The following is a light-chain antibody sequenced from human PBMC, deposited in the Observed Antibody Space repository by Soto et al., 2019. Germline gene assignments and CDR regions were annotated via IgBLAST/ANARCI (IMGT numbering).Light chain of an antibody. CDR2: EVT. Sequence: QSALTQPASVSGSPGQSITISCTGTSSDVGSYNFVSWYQQHPGKGPKLMIYEVTNRPSGVSNRFSGSKSGNTAPLTISGLQDEDEADYYCSSYTGSYSLYVFGTGTKVTVL. V-gene: IGLV2-14*01. CDR3: SSYTGSYSLYV. J-gene: IGLJ1*01. CDR1: SSDVGSYNF.